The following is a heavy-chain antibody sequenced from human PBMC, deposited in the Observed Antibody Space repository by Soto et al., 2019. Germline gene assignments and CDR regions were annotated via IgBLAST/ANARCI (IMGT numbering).Heavy chain of an antibody. CDR3: ARGNLPIVVVPAAIDY. CDR1: GFTFSSYW. CDR2: INTDGSTT. D-gene: IGHD2-2*01. J-gene: IGHJ4*02. Sequence: GGSLRLSCAASGFTFSSYWMDWVRQTPGKGLEWVSRINTDGSTTNYADSVKGRFTISRDNAKNTLYLQMNGLRVEDTAVFYCARGNLPIVVVPAAIDYWGQGTQVTVSS. V-gene: IGHV3-74*01.